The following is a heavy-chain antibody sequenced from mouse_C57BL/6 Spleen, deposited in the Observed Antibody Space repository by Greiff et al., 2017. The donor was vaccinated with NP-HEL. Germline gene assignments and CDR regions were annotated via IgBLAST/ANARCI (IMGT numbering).Heavy chain of an antibody. Sequence: EVKRVESGGGLVKPGGSLKLSCAASGFTFSSYTMSWVRQTPEKRLEWVATISGGGGNTYYPDSVKGRFTISRDNAKNTLYLQMRSLRSEDTALYYCARLDGYYFDYWGQGTTLTVSS. D-gene: IGHD2-3*01. J-gene: IGHJ2*01. V-gene: IGHV5-9*01. CDR2: ISGGGGNT. CDR3: ARLDGYYFDY. CDR1: GFTFSSYT.